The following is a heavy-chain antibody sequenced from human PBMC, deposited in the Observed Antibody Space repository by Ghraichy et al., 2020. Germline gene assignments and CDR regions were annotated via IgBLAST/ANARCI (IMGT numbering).Heavy chain of an antibody. Sequence: ASVKVSCKASGYTFTGYYMHWVRQAPGQGLAWMGWINPNSGGTNYAQKFQGRVTMTRDTSISTAYMELSRLRSDDTAVYYCARDRAITMIVVNEAFDIWGQGTMVTVSS. D-gene: IGHD3-22*01. CDR3: ARDRAITMIVVNEAFDI. CDR1: GYTFTGYY. J-gene: IGHJ3*02. V-gene: IGHV1-2*02. CDR2: INPNSGGT.